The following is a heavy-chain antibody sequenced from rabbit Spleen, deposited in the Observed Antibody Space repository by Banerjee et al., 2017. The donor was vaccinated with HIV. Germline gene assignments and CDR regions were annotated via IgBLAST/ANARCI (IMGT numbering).Heavy chain of an antibody. V-gene: IGHV1S40*01. J-gene: IGHJ6*01. Sequence: QTLEESGGDLVKTGASLTLTCIATGVSFSGDSYMCWVRQAPGKGLEWIVCIDIGSSGFTYYANWAKGRFTISKTSSTTVTLQMTSLTAADTATYFCARDTSSSFSSYGMDLWGPGTLVTVS. CDR2: IDIGSSGFT. D-gene: IGHD1-1*01. CDR1: GVSFSGDSY. CDR3: ARDTSSSFSSYGMDL.